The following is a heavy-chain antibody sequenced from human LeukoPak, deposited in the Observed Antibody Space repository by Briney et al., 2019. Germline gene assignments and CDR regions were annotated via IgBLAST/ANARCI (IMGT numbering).Heavy chain of an antibody. D-gene: IGHD5-12*01. CDR1: GGSFSGYY. V-gene: IGHV4-34*01. J-gene: IGHJ4*02. CDR3: AREGGATTRFDY. Sequence: PSETLSLTCAVYGGSFSGYYWSWIRQPPGRGLEWIGEINHSGSTNYNPSLKSRVTISVDTFKNQFSLKLSSVTAADTAVYYCAREGGATTRFDYWGQGTLVTVSS. CDR2: INHSGST.